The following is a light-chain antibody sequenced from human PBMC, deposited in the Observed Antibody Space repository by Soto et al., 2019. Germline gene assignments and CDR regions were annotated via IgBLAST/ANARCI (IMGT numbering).Light chain of an antibody. V-gene: IGKV3-20*01. CDR1: QSVSSSY. CDR3: QQYGSSPYT. J-gene: IGKJ2*01. CDR2: GAS. Sequence: EIVLTQSPGTLSLSPGERATLSCRASQSVSSSYLAWYQQKPGQAPRLPIYGASSRATGIPDRFSGSGSGTDFTLNISRLEPEDFAVYYCQQYGSSPYTFDQGTKLEIK.